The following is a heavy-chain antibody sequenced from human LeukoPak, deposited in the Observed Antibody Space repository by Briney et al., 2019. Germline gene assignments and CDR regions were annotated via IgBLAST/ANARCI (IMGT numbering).Heavy chain of an antibody. D-gene: IGHD3-10*01. CDR2: ISPYNGNT. Sequence: ASVKVSCKASGYTFTSYGISWVRQAPGQGLEWMGWISPYNGNTDYAQKLQGRVTMTTDTSTSTAYMELRSLRSDDTAVYYCARDYQLWLGESNAFDIWGQGTMVTVSS. V-gene: IGHV1-18*01. CDR3: ARDYQLWLGESNAFDI. CDR1: GYTFTSYG. J-gene: IGHJ3*02.